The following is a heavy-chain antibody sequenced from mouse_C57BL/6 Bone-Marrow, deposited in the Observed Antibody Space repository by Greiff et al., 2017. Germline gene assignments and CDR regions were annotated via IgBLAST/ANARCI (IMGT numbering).Heavy chain of an antibody. V-gene: IGHV8-8*01. D-gene: IGHD1-1*01. CDR1: GFSLSTFGMG. CDR2: IWWDDDK. J-gene: IGHJ4*01. CDR3: ARVGGYYCARSDSALYY. Sequence: QVTLKESGPGILQPSQTLSLTCSFSGFSLSTFGMGVGWIRQPSGKGLEWLAHIWWDDDKYYNPALKSRLTISKDTSKNQVFLKIANVDTADTATYYSARVGGYYCARSDSALYYWGQETSLTASS.